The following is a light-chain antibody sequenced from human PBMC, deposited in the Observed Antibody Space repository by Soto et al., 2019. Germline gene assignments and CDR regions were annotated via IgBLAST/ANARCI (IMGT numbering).Light chain of an antibody. CDR3: HPYGSSPHP. CDR2: GAP. V-gene: IGKV3-20*01. Sequence: EIVLTQSPGTLSLSPGERATLSCRASQSVSSSYLAWYQQKPGQAPRLLIYGAPSRATGFPHRFSGSGSGTEFDIPIPGLEADAFALYYCHPYGSSPHPFGPGTHVHIK. CDR1: QSVSSSY. J-gene: IGKJ3*01.